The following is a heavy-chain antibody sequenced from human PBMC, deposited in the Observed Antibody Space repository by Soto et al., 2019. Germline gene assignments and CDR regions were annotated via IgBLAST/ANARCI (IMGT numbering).Heavy chain of an antibody. D-gene: IGHD4-17*01. V-gene: IGHV4-31*03. J-gene: IGHJ4*02. CDR3: ARNRYGVPRGDYFDS. CDR2: IYYSGSN. CDR1: GGSISSGEHY. Sequence: SETLSLTCTVSGGSISSGEHYWSWIRQLPGKGLEWIGNIYYSGSNYYNPSLKSRVTISVDTSKNQFSLNLSSVTAADTAIYYCARNRYGVPRGDYFDSWGQESLVTFSS.